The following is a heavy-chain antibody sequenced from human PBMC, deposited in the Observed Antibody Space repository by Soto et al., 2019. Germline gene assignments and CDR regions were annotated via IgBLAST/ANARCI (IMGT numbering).Heavy chain of an antibody. D-gene: IGHD5-18*01. J-gene: IGHJ4*02. V-gene: IGHV3-30*03. Sequence: QAQLVESGGGVVQPGRSLRLSCAASGFAFSSYGMHWVRQAPGTGLAWVAVISYDGSLQHYADSVKGRFTISRDNSKNMVLLQISSLSAEDTAVYYCVSDRGYGHASVPYSWGQGTLVSVSS. CDR3: VSDRGYGHASVPYS. CDR2: ISYDGSLQ. CDR1: GFAFSSYG.